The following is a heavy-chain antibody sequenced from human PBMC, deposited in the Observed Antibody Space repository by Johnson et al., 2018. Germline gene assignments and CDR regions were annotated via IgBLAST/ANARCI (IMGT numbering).Heavy chain of an antibody. Sequence: QVQLQQWGAGLLKPSETLSLTCAVYGGSFSGYYWSWIRQPPGKGLEWIGEINHSGSTNYNPSLKSRVTISVDTSKNQFSLKLSSVTAADTAVYYCARDLGLSDYYGMDVWGQGTTVTVSS. CDR3: ARDLGLSDYYGMDV. D-gene: IGHD2-15*01. CDR2: INHSGST. CDR1: GGSFSGYY. V-gene: IGHV4-34*01. J-gene: IGHJ6*02.